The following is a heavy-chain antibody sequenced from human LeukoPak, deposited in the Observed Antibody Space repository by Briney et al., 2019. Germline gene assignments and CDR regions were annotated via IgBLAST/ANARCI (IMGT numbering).Heavy chain of an antibody. CDR3: AIDQVWYQLLPDY. Sequence: GGSLRLSCAASGFTFSSYAMSWVRQAPGKGLECVSAISGSGGSTYYADSVKGRFTISRDNSKNTLYLQMNSLRAEDTAVYYCAIDQVWYQLLPDYWGPGTLVTVSS. D-gene: IGHD2-2*01. CDR2: ISGSGGST. V-gene: IGHV3-23*01. CDR1: GFTFSSYA. J-gene: IGHJ4*02.